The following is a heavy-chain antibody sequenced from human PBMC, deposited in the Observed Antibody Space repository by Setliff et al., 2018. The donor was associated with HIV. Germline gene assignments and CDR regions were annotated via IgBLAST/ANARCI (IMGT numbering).Heavy chain of an antibody. D-gene: IGHD2-15*01. J-gene: IGHJ6*03. CDR3: ATHVGDRGSYYYYYMDV. CDR2: IYYSGNI. Sequence: PSETLSLTCTVSGGSISSSSHYWGWIRQPPGKGLEWIGSIYYSGNIYYNPSLKNEVTISVDTSKNQFSLKLSSVTAADTAVYYCATHVGDRGSYYYYYMDVWGKGTTVTVSS. V-gene: IGHV4-39*01. CDR1: GGSISSSSHY.